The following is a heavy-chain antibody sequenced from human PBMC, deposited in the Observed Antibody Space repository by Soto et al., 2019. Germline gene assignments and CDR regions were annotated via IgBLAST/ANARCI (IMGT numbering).Heavy chain of an antibody. D-gene: IGHD3-22*01. CDR1: GLIVRNNY. V-gene: IGHV3-53*01. Sequence: GGSLRLSCAAPGLIVRNNYMSWVRQAPGKGLEWVSILYSSGRTYYADSVKGRFTISRDNPTNTLYLHMNSLRADDTAVYYCARHLGQYNYDSSGYRYVGYFDLWGRGTLVTV. CDR2: LYSSGRT. J-gene: IGHJ2*01. CDR3: ARHLGQYNYDSSGYRYVGYFDL.